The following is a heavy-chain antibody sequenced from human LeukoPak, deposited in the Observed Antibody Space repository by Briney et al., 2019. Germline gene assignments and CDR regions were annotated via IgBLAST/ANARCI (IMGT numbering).Heavy chain of an antibody. Sequence: GGSLRLSCATSGFSFTDYPMNWVRQAPGKGLEWVSSISGFSSYIYYADSVKGRFTISRDNAKNSLYLQMNSLRAEDTAVYYCAREIGVGVGVRYFYYGMDVWGQGTTVTVSS. J-gene: IGHJ6*02. CDR3: AREIGVGVGVRYFYYGMDV. V-gene: IGHV3-21*01. D-gene: IGHD3-3*01. CDR2: ISGFSSYI. CDR1: GFSFTDYP.